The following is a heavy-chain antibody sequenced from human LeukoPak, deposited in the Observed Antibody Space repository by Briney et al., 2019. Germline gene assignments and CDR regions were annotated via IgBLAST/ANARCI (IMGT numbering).Heavy chain of an antibody. J-gene: IGHJ4*02. Sequence: GGSLRLSCSASGFTFSSYEMNWVRQAPGQGLEWVSYISSSGSTIYYADSVKGRFNISRDNAKNSLYLQMNSLRAEDTAVYYCARVGMSGSFDYWGQGTLVTVSS. CDR1: GFTFSSYE. V-gene: IGHV3-48*03. CDR3: ARVGMSGSFDY. D-gene: IGHD1-26*01. CDR2: ISSSGSTI.